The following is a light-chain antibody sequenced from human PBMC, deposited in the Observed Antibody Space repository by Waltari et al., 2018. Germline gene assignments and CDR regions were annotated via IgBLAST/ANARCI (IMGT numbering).Light chain of an antibody. CDR2: LGS. CDR1: QSLLYSNGDNY. J-gene: IGKJ4*01. Sequence: DIVMTQSQLSLPVTPGEPASISCRSSQSLLYSNGDNYLDWYLQKPGQSPQLLIYLGSNRAAGVPDRCSGSGSGTDFTLKISRVEAEDVGVYYCMQAVQTPLTFGGGTKVEIK. CDR3: MQAVQTPLT. V-gene: IGKV2-28*01.